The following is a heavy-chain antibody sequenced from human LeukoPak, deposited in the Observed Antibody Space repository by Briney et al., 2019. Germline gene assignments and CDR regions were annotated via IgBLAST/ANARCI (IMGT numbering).Heavy chain of an antibody. CDR1: GFTVSSNY. Sequence: PGGSLRLSCAASGFTVSSNYMSWVRQAPGKGLEWVSIIYSGGNTYYADYLKGRFTIYRDNSRNTVYLQMNSLRAEDTAVYYCASLWAGNYWGQGTLLTVSS. CDR3: ASLWAGNY. J-gene: IGHJ4*02. V-gene: IGHV3-53*01. D-gene: IGHD3-10*01. CDR2: IYSGGNT.